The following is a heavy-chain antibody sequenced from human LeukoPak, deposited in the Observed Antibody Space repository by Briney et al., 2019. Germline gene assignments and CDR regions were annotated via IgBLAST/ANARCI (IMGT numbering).Heavy chain of an antibody. J-gene: IGHJ5*02. CDR3: ARGSGSHGRDWSDP. CDR1: GGSISSSSYY. V-gene: IGHV4-39*01. Sequence: SETLSLTCTVSGGSISSSSYYWGWIRQPPGKGLEWIGSIYYSGSTYYNPSLKSRVTISVDTSKNQFSLKLSSVTAADTAVYYCARGSGSHGRDWSDPWGQGTLVTVSS. D-gene: IGHD1-26*01. CDR2: IYYSGST.